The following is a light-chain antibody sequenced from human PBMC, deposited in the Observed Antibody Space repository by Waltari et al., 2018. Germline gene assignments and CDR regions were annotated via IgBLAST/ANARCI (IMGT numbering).Light chain of an antibody. J-gene: IGLJ2*01. V-gene: IGLV7-43*01. Sequence: QTVVTQEPSLTVSPGGTITLTCASSTGAVTSSSFPNWFQQKRGQAPRPLIYSTSNKYSRTPARFSGSLLGGKAALTLSGVQPEDEADYYCLLYYGHSQLVVGGGTRLTVL. CDR2: STS. CDR3: LLYYGHSQLV. CDR1: TGAVTSSSF.